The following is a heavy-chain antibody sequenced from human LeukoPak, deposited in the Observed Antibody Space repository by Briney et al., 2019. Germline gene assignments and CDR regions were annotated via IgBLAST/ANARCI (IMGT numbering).Heavy chain of an antibody. CDR1: GFTFSSYS. V-gene: IGHV3-21*01. D-gene: IGHD6-13*01. J-gene: IGHJ4*02. CDR2: ISSSSSSYI. CDR3: ARDSSSWKPLDY. Sequence: GGSLRLSCAASGFTFSSYSMNWVRQAPGKGLEWVSSISSSSSSYIYYADSVKGRFTISRDNAKNSLYLQMNSLRAEDTAVYYCARDSSSWKPLDYWGQGTLVTVSS.